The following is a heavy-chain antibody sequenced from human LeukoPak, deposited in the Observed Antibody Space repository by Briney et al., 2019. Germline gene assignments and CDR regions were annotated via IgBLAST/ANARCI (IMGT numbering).Heavy chain of an antibody. V-gene: IGHV3-21*01. CDR2: ISSSSSYI. CDR1: GFSFSSYS. J-gene: IGHJ5*02. CDR3: ARDPPRRYDL. Sequence: GGSLRLSCAASGFSFSSYSMNWVRQAPGKGLEWVSSISSSSSYIYYVDSVKGRFTISRDNAKNSLYLQMNSLRPEDTAVYYCARDPPRRYDLWGQGTLVTVSS.